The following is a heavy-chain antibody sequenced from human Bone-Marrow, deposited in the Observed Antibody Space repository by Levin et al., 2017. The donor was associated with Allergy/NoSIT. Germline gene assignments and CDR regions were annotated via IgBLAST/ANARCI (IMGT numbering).Heavy chain of an antibody. CDR3: ASAPRLHCSGGSCYRGPIDY. Sequence: PSQTLSLTCNVSGGSINSGDPYWNWIRQSPGKGLEWIGYIHSSGNTYYNPSLKSRVSISADTSKNQFSLKLSSVTAADTAVYFCASAPRLHCSGGSCYRGPIDYWGQGTLVTVSS. CDR1: GGSINSGDPY. J-gene: IGHJ4*02. V-gene: IGHV4-30-4*01. D-gene: IGHD2-15*01. CDR2: IHSSGNT.